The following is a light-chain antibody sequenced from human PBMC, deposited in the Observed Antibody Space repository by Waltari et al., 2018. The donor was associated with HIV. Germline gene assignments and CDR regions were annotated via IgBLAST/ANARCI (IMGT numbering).Light chain of an antibody. CDR2: DAS. Sequence: EIVMTQSPATLSVSPGGRATLSCRASQSVSTNLAWYQQKPGQAPRLLISDASSRATGVPARFSGSASGTEFTLTISNLQSEDFAVYYCQQYSTSPFTLGQGTRLEIK. J-gene: IGKJ5*01. CDR1: QSVSTN. CDR3: QQYSTSPFT. V-gene: IGKV3-15*01.